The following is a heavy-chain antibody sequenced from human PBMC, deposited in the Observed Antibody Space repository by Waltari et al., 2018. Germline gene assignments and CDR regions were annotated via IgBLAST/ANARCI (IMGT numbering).Heavy chain of an antibody. CDR2: LKPSGDN. Sequence: QVQLRESGPEVVKASETLTLTCSVSGVSIHSYVWSWIRQPAGEGLAWIGRLKPSGDNNHNPSHRSRVSMSHDTAKNQVSLRLTSVTAADTAIYYCAKFSLQGFNYGLDHWGQGILVTVSS. V-gene: IGHV4-4*07. CDR3: AKFSLQGFNYGLDH. CDR1: GVSIHSYV. D-gene: IGHD3-10*01. J-gene: IGHJ4*02.